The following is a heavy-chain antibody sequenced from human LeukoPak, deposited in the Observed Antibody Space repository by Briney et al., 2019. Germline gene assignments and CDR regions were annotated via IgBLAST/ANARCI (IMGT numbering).Heavy chain of an antibody. CDR1: GYTFTSYY. D-gene: IGHD2-15*01. Sequence: SVKVSCKASGYTFTSYYMHWVQHAPGQGLEWMGIINPSGGSTSYAQKFQGRVTMTRDTSTSTVYMELSSLRSEDTAVYYCARDPPGCSGGSCYPSYYFDYWGQGTLVTVSS. CDR2: INPSGGST. J-gene: IGHJ4*02. CDR3: ARDPPGCSGGSCYPSYYFDY. V-gene: IGHV1-46*01.